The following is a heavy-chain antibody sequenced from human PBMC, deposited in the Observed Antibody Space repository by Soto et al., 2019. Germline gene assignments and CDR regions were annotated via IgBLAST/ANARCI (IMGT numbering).Heavy chain of an antibody. J-gene: IGHJ4*02. CDR1: GRTFTNHA. CDR2: ITPMFGSA. D-gene: IGHD4-17*01. V-gene: IGHV1-69*12. Sequence: QVQLVQSGAEVKRPGSSVKVSCTASGRTFTNHAIRWVRQAPGQGLEWMGGITPMFGSAKYAQHFQGRVTITADEATSTTYMELSNLRSEDTAVYFCAWTVSTPDYFDYWGQGTLVTVSS. CDR3: AWTVSTPDYFDY.